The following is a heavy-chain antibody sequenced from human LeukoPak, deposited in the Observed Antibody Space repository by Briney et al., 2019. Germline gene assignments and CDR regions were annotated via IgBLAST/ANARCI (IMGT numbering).Heavy chain of an antibody. CDR3: ARVAGTTDYYYYYMDV. CDR1: GYTFTSYY. CDR2: INPSGGST. Sequence: ASVKVSCKASGYTFTSYYMHWVRQAPGQGLEWMGIINPSGGSTSYAQKFQGRVTMTRDTSTSTVYMELSSLRSEDTAVYYCARVAGTTDYYYYYMDVWGKGTTVTVSS. J-gene: IGHJ6*03. V-gene: IGHV1-46*01. D-gene: IGHD1-1*01.